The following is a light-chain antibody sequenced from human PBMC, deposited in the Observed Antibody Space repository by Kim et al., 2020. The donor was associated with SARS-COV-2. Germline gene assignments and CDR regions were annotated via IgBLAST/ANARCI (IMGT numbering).Light chain of an antibody. Sequence: SVSPGQTARITCSGEVLAKKYARWFQQKPGLAPVVVIYKDSERPSGIPERFSGSRSGTTVILTISGAQVEDEADYYCYSAADNNRVFGGGTKLTVL. J-gene: IGLJ3*02. V-gene: IGLV3-27*01. CDR1: VLAKKY. CDR3: YSAADNNRV. CDR2: KDS.